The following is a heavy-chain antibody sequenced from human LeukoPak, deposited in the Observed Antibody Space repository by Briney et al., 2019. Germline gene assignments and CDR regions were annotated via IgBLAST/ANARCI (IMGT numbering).Heavy chain of an antibody. CDR2: IYSGGST. D-gene: IGHD4-17*01. Sequence: PGGSLRLSCAASGFTFSSYAMSWVRQAPGKGLEWVSVIYSGGSTYYADSVKGRFTISRHNSKNTLYLQMNSLRAEDTAVYYCASGHDYGDTDLDYWGQGTLVTVSS. J-gene: IGHJ4*02. CDR3: ASGHDYGDTDLDY. V-gene: IGHV3-53*04. CDR1: GFTFSSYA.